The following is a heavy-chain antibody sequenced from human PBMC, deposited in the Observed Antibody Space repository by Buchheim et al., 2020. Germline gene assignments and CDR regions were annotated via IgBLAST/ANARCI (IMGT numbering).Heavy chain of an antibody. Sequence: EVQLVESGGGLVQPGGSLRLSCAASGFTFSNYWMHWVRHAPGKGLVWVSRIKSDGSSTSYADSVKGRFTISRDNAKNTLYLQMNSLRDEDTAVYYCARVGFYGLGSYYNAPFDDWGQGTL. V-gene: IGHV3-74*01. J-gene: IGHJ4*02. CDR1: GFTFSNYW. CDR3: ARVGFYGLGSYYNAPFDD. D-gene: IGHD3-10*01. CDR2: IKSDGSST.